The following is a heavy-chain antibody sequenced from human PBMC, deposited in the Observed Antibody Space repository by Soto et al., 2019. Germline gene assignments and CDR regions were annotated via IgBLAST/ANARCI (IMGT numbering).Heavy chain of an antibody. V-gene: IGHV3-30*18. D-gene: IGHD3-22*01. CDR2: ISYDGSNK. J-gene: IGHJ6*02. CDR1: GFTFSSYG. CDR3: AKVGSYYDATGGMDV. Sequence: GGSLRLSCAASGFTFSSYGMHWVRQAPGKGLEWVAVISYDGSNKYYADSVKGRFTISRDNSKNTLYLQMNSLRAEDTAVYYCAKVGSYYDATGGMDVWGQGTTVTVSS.